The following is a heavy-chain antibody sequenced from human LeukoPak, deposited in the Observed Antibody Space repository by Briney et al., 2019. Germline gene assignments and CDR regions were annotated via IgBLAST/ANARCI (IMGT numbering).Heavy chain of an antibody. V-gene: IGHV3-21*01. CDR1: GFTFSSYS. D-gene: IGHD3-16*02. CDR2: ISSSSSYI. Sequence: GGSLRLSCAASGFTFSSYSMNWVRQAPGKGLGWVSSISSSSSYIYYADSVKGRFTISRDNAKNSLYLQMNSLRAEDTAVYYCARDRDMITFGGVIAPPDYWGQGTLVTVSS. CDR3: ARDRDMITFGGVIAPPDY. J-gene: IGHJ4*02.